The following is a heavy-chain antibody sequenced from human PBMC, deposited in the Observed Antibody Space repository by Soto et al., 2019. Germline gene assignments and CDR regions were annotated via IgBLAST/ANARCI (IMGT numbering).Heavy chain of an antibody. Sequence: QVQLVQSGAEVKKPGASVKVSCKASGYTFTGYYMHWVRQAPGQGLEWMGGINPNSGGTNYAQKFQGWVTMTRDTSISTAYVELSKLRSDDTAVYYGARDVAGTTSYAFDIVGQGTMVTVSS. V-gene: IGHV1-2*04. CDR1: GYTFTGYY. D-gene: IGHD1-1*01. CDR2: INPNSGGT. J-gene: IGHJ3*02. CDR3: ARDVAGTTSYAFDI.